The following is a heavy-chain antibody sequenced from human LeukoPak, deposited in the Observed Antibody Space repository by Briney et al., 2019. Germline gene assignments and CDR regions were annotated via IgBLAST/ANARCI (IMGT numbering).Heavy chain of an antibody. V-gene: IGHV3-23*01. D-gene: IGHD5-12*01. Sequence: GGSLRLSCAASGFIFNTYAMSWVRQAPGKGLEWVSSITGSGGTTYYADSVRGRFTISRDNSKNTLYLQMNRLRAEDTAVYYCAKDPSDYDYWGQGTLVTVSS. CDR2: ITGSGGTT. CDR1: GFIFNTYA. CDR3: AKDPSDYDY. J-gene: IGHJ4*02.